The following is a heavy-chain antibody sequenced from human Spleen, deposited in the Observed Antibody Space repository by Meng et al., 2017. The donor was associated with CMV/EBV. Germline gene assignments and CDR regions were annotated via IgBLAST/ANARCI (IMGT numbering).Heavy chain of an antibody. CDR1: VYTFTSYG. CDR3: ARVDFGSGYYSPYYYGMDV. V-gene: IGHV1-18*01. CDR2: ICAFNGNT. Sequence: ASVKVSCKPSVYTFTSYGISCVRQAPGQGLEWMGWICAFNGNTNYAQKLQGRVTMTTVTSTSTVYMELKSLRSDDTAAYYCARVDFGSGYYSPYYYGMDVWGQGTTVTVSS. J-gene: IGHJ6*02. D-gene: IGHD3-3*01.